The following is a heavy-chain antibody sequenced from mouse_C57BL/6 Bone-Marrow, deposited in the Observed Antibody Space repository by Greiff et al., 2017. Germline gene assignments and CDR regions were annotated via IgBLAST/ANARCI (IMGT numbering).Heavy chain of an antibody. CDR3: AKCNSNLFAY. J-gene: IGHJ3*01. Sequence: EVPLQQSGPELVKPGASVKISCKASGYTFTDYYMNWVKQSHGKSLEWIGDINPNNGGTSYKQKFKGQATLTVDKSSSTAYMELRSLTSEDSAVYYCAKCNSNLFAYWGQGTLVTVSA. V-gene: IGHV1-26*01. CDR1: GYTFTDYY. CDR2: INPNNGGT. D-gene: IGHD2-5*01.